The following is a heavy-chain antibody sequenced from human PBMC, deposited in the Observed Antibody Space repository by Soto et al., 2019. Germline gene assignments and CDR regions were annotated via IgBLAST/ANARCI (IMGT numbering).Heavy chain of an antibody. CDR3: ARGSSGGSPLRWFDP. D-gene: IGHD2-15*01. CDR2: INHSGST. J-gene: IGHJ5*02. CDR1: GGSFSGYY. V-gene: IGHV4-34*01. Sequence: PSETLSLTCAVYGGSFSGYYWSWIRQPPGKGLEWIGEINHSGSTNYNPSLKSRVTISVDTSKNQFSLKLSSVTAADTAVYYCARGSSGGSPLRWFDPWGQGTLVTVSS.